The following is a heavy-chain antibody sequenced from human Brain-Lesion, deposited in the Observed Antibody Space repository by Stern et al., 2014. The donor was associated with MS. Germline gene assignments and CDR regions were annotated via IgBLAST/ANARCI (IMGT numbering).Heavy chain of an antibody. D-gene: IGHD2-2*01. CDR2: MNPYSGNT. CDR3: ARAVRNQLLSEY. V-gene: IGHV1-8*01. J-gene: IGHJ4*02. Sequence: VQLVESGAEVKKPGASVKVSCKASGYTFSSYDITWVRQAPGHGLEWMGWMNPYSGNTGYAQKFQGRVSMTSDPSISTVYMELTSLTSDDTAVYFCARAVRNQLLSEYWGQGTLVAVSS. CDR1: GYTFSSYD.